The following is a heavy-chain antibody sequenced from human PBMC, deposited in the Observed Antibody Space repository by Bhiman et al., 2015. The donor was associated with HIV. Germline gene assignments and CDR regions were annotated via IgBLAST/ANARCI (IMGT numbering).Heavy chain of an antibody. V-gene: IGHV3-64*07. Sequence: EVQLVESGGGLVQPGGSLRLSCAASGFTFSSYYMHWVRQAPGKGLESVSGISSNGGSTYYADSVKGRFTISRDNSKNTLYLQMGSLRAEDMAVYYCARGSDGGNDYWGQGTLVTVSS. CDR1: GFTFSSYY. CDR3: ARGSDGGNDY. D-gene: IGHD3-16*01. CDR2: ISSNGGST. J-gene: IGHJ4*02.